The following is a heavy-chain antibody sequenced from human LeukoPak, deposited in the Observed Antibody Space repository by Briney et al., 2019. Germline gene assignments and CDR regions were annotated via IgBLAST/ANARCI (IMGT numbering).Heavy chain of an antibody. D-gene: IGHD6-13*01. J-gene: IGHJ3*02. CDR2: ISGSGGST. Sequence: GGSLRLSCAASGFTFSSYAMSWVRQAPGKGLEWVSAISGSGGSTYYADSVKGRFTISRDNSKNTLYLQMNSLRAEDTAVYYCAKDYSSSWYRFYAFDIWGQGTMVTVSS. V-gene: IGHV3-23*01. CDR3: AKDYSSSWYRFYAFDI. CDR1: GFTFSSYA.